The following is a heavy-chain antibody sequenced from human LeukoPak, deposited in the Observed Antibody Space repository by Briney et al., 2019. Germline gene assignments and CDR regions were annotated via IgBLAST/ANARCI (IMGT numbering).Heavy chain of an antibody. CDR3: ARDSGNFYVDY. CDR1: GFTFSDYW. Sequence: GGSLRLSCAASGFTFSDYWMTWVRQTPGKGLEWVANIKGDGSVKAYIDSVKGRFTISRDNAKSSLYLQMNSLRAADTAVYYCARDSGNFYVDYWGQGTLVTVSS. J-gene: IGHJ4*02. V-gene: IGHV3-7*03. D-gene: IGHD1-26*01. CDR2: IKGDGSVK.